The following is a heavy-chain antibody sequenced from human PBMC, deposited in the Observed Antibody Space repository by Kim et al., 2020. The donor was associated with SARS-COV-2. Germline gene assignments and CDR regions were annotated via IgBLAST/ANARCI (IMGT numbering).Heavy chain of an antibody. CDR1: GFTFSSYA. CDR3: ARAGRIQIWLDYYYGMDV. CDR2: ISYDGSNK. D-gene: IGHD5-18*01. Sequence: GGSLRLSCAASGFTFSSYAMHWVRQAPGKGLEWVAVISYDGSNKYYADSVKGRFTISRDNSKNTLYLQMNSLRAEDTAVYYCARAGRIQIWLDYYYGMDVWGQGTTVTVSS. V-gene: IGHV3-30-3*01. J-gene: IGHJ6*02.